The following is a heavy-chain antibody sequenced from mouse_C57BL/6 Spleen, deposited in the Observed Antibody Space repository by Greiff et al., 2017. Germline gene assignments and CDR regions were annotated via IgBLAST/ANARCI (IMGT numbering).Heavy chain of an antibody. Sequence: VQLKEPGPELVKPGASVKMSCKASGYTFTDYNMHWVKQSHGKSLEWIGYINPNNGGTSYNQKFKGKATLTVNKSSSTAYMELRSLTSEDSAVYYCARSEYYYGSSRYYAMDYWGQGTSVTVSS. J-gene: IGHJ4*01. D-gene: IGHD1-1*01. V-gene: IGHV1-22*01. CDR1: GYTFTDYN. CDR2: INPNNGGT. CDR3: ARSEYYYGSSRYYAMDY.